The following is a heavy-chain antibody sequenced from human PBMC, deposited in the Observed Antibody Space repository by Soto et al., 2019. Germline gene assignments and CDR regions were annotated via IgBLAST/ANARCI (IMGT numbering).Heavy chain of an antibody. J-gene: IGHJ5*02. D-gene: IGHD3-3*01. CDR3: ARGPQSGPTIFGVVTPNWFDP. V-gene: IGHV4-34*01. Sequence: QGQLQQWGAGLLKPSETLSLTCAVYGGSFSGYYWSWIRQPPGKGLEWIGEINHSGSTNYNPSLKSRVTISVDTSKNQFSLKLSSVTTADTAVYYCARGPQSGPTIFGVVTPNWFDPWGQGTLVTVSS. CDR2: INHSGST. CDR1: GGSFSGYY.